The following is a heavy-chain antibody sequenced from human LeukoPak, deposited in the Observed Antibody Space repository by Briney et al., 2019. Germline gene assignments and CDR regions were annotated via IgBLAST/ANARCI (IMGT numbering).Heavy chain of an antibody. V-gene: IGHV3-30*02. CDR1: GFTVSSYG. J-gene: IGHJ4*02. Sequence: GGSLRLSCAASGFTVSSYGMHWVRQAPGKGLEWVAFIRYDGSNKYYADSVKGRFTISRDNSKNTLYLQMNSLRAEDTAVYYCAKDGGYCSGGSCPRSSTPFDYWGQGTLVTVSS. D-gene: IGHD2-15*01. CDR3: AKDGGYCSGGSCPRSSTPFDY. CDR2: IRYDGSNK.